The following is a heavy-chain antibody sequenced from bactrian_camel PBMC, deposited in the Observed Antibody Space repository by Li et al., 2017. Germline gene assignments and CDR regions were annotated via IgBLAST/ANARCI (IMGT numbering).Heavy chain of an antibody. Sequence: HVQLVESGGGSVKAGGSLKLSCVGSRYINNPCGMGWYRQAPGKKREGVAAIAPATGTSYYADSVKGRFTISHNNNNNTLQLQMNSLKLEDTATYYCVADTYDYGRIWGQGTQVTVS. V-gene: IGHV3S54*01. CDR1: RYINNPCG. CDR3: VADTYDYGRI. J-gene: IGHJ4*01. CDR2: IAPATGTS. D-gene: IGHD4*01.